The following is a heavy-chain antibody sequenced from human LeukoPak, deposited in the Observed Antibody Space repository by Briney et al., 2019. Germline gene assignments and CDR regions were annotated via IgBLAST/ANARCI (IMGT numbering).Heavy chain of an antibody. V-gene: IGHV3-7*03. CDR3: AKDLSGILWFGEFLYYYGMDV. Sequence: GGSLRLSCEVSGFTFKTYWMNWVRQAPGKGLEWVANIKEDGSETHYVDSVKGRFTISRDNSKNTLYLQMNSLRAEDTAVYYCAKDLSGILWFGEFLYYYGMDVWGQGTTVTVSS. CDR2: IKEDGSET. J-gene: IGHJ6*02. CDR1: GFTFKTYW. D-gene: IGHD3-10*01.